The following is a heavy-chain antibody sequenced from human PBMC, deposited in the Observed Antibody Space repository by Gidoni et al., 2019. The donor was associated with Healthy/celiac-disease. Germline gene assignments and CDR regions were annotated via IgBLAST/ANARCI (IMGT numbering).Heavy chain of an antibody. CDR1: GFTFSSSG. CDR2: ISYDGSNK. V-gene: IGHV3-30*18. D-gene: IGHD1-26*01. Sequence: QVQLVESGGGVVQPGRALRLSCAASGFTFSSSGMHWVRQAPGKGLEWVAVISYDGSNKYYADSVKGRFTISRDNSKNTLYLQMNSLRAEDTAVYYCAKDMGATGFDYWGQGTLVTVSS. J-gene: IGHJ4*02. CDR3: AKDMGATGFDY.